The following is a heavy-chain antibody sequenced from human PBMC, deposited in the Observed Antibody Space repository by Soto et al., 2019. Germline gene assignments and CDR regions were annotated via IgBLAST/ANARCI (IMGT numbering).Heavy chain of an antibody. Sequence: SVKVSCKASGGTFSSYAISWVRQAPGQGLEWMRGIIPIFGTANYAQKFQGRVTMTRDTSTSTVYMELSSLRSEDTAVYYCARDDHSSGWNYFDYWGQGTLVTVSS. V-gene: IGHV1-69*05. CDR3: ARDDHSSGWNYFDY. J-gene: IGHJ4*02. D-gene: IGHD6-19*01. CDR1: GGTFSSYA. CDR2: IIPIFGTA.